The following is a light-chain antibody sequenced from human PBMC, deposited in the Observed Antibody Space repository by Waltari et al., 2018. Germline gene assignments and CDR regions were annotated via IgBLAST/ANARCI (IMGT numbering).Light chain of an antibody. CDR2: EAT. Sequence: DIQMTQSPSSLSASVGDRVTITCRESQSIGSYLHWYQQKPGKSPDFPIHEATTLQSGVPSRFSGSGSGTYFTLTISRLQVEDFAIYYCQQSYSRPYTFGQGTRLEIK. J-gene: IGKJ2*01. CDR3: QQSYSRPYT. CDR1: QSIGSY. V-gene: IGKV1-39*01.